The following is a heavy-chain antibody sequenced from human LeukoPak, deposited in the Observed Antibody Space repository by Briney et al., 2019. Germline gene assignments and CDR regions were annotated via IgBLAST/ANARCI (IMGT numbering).Heavy chain of an antibody. V-gene: IGHV4-59*01. CDR1: GGSISSYY. J-gene: IGHJ5*02. CDR2: IYYSGST. Sequence: SETLSLTCTVSGGSISSYYWSWIRQPPGKGLEWIGYIYYSGSTNYNPSLKSRVTISVDTSKNQFSLKLSSVTAADTAVYYCARGGGCSGGSCYRLLRPGTGGWFDPWGQGTLVTVSS. D-gene: IGHD2-15*01. CDR3: ARGGGCSGGSCYRLLRPGTGGWFDP.